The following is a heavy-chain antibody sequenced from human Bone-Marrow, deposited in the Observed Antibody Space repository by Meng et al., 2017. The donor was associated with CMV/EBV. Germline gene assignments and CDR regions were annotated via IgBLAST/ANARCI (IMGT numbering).Heavy chain of an antibody. J-gene: IGHJ4*02. V-gene: IGHV1-2*02. CDR1: GYTFTNYY. Sequence: ASVKVSCKASGYTFTNYYIYWMRQAPGQGLEWVGWINPKSGGTRYTQTFQGRVTLTRDTAISTVYMELGSLTSDDTAVYYCARAYGGDNCPPGGYWGQGKLVTVSS. CDR2: INPKSGGT. CDR3: ARAYGGDNCPPGGY. D-gene: IGHD2-21*01.